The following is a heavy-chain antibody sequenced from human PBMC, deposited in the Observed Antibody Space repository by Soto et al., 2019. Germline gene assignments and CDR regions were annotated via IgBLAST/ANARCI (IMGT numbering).Heavy chain of an antibody. CDR2: IYPGDSDT. V-gene: IGHV5-51*01. CDR3: ARSSKGLKLWLEGFNWLDP. D-gene: IGHD5-18*01. J-gene: IGHJ5*02. CDR1: GYSFTSYW. Sequence: HGESLKISCKGSGYSFTSYWIGWVRQMPGKGLEWMGIIYPGDSDTRYSPSFQGQVTISADKSISTAYLQWSSLKASDTAMHYCARSSKGLKLWLEGFNWLDPWGEGTLVTVYS.